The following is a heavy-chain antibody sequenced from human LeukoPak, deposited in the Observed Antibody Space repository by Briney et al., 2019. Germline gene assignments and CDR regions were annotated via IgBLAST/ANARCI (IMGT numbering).Heavy chain of an antibody. Sequence: PSETLSLTCTVSGGSVSSGSYYWSWIRQPPGKGLEWIGYIYYSGSTNYNPSLKSRVTISVDTSKNQFSLKLSSVTAADTAVYYCARSVRYGGSFDYWGQGTLVTVSS. V-gene: IGHV4-61*01. J-gene: IGHJ4*02. CDR3: ARSVRYGGSFDY. D-gene: IGHD4-17*01. CDR2: IYYSGST. CDR1: GGSVSSGSYY.